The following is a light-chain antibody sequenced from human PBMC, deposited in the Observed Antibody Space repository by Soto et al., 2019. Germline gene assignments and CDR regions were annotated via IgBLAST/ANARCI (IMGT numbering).Light chain of an antibody. CDR2: GAS. V-gene: IGKV3-20*01. Sequence: EIVLTQSPGTLSLSPGERATLSCRASQSVNTNYLAWYQQKSGQAPRLLIYGASHRATSIPDRFSGSGSGTDCTLTISRLELADFTAYFCRQYSSSPITFGQGRRLEIK. J-gene: IGKJ5*01. CDR1: QSVNTNY. CDR3: RQYSSSPIT.